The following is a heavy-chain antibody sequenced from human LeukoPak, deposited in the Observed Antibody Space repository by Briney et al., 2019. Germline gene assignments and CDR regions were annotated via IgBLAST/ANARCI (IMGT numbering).Heavy chain of an antibody. V-gene: IGHV3-7*01. CDR1: GFIFSNYW. Sequence: GGSLRLSCAASGFIFSNYWMTWVRQGPEKGLEWVASIKQDGSEKYYVDPVKGRFTISRDNAKNSLYLQMNSLRAEDTAVYYCARDSVEYSSHPGWFDPWGQGTLVTVSS. CDR3: ARDSVEYSSHPGWFDP. CDR2: IKQDGSEK. D-gene: IGHD6-6*01. J-gene: IGHJ5*02.